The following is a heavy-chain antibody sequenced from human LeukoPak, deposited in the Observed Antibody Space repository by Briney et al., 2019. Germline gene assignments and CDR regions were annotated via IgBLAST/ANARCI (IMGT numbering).Heavy chain of an antibody. D-gene: IGHD3-22*01. Sequence: GGSLRLSCAASGFTFSRSWMTWVRQAPGKGLEWVANIKEDGSAQNYVDSVKGRFTISRDNAKNTLYLEMKSLRAEDTAVYYCARDAGYDRFDYWGQGTLVTVSS. CDR2: IKEDGSAQ. J-gene: IGHJ4*02. CDR3: ARDAGYDRFDY. V-gene: IGHV3-7*05. CDR1: GFTFSRSW.